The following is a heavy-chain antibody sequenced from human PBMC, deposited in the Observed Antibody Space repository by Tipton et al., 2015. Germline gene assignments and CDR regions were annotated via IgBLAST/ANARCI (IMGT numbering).Heavy chain of an antibody. V-gene: IGHV3-30*18. J-gene: IGHJ4*02. D-gene: IGHD2/OR15-2a*01. Sequence: RSLRLSCAASGFAFRGYKMHWVRQRPGKGLEWVADISYDGSQKYYGRSVEGRFTISRDNSKNVLYLQMSSLGSDDTARYFCAKTNMLAAFDLWGQGTLVTVSS. CDR2: ISYDGSQK. CDR1: GFAFRGYK. CDR3: AKTNMLAAFDL.